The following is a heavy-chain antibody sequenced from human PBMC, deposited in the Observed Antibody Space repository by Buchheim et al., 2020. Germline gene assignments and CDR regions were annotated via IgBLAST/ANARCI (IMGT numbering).Heavy chain of an antibody. J-gene: IGHJ6*02. Sequence: QVQLVQSGAEVKKPGSSVKVSCKASGGTFSSYAISWVRQAPGQGLEWMGGIIPIFGTANYAQKFQGRVTITADGSASPAYMELRSLRSEDTAVYYCARRYYDILTGYNPYYYYGMDVWGQGTT. V-gene: IGHV1-69*01. CDR1: GGTFSSYA. CDR3: ARRYYDILTGYNPYYYYGMDV. CDR2: IIPIFGTA. D-gene: IGHD3-9*01.